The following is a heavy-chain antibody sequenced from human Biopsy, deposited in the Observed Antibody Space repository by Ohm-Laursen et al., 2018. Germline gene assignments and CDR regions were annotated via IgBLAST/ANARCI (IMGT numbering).Heavy chain of an antibody. CDR1: GCSICSDY. CDR2: IYYSGST. Sequence: TLSLTCPVSGCSICSDYWIWIRQTPRKVLEWIGNIYYSGSTNYNPSLKSRVTISVDTSKNQFSLRLNSVTAADTAVYYCARATNSTGWAFYYFYGMDVWGQGTTVTVSS. CDR3: ARATNSTGWAFYYFYGMDV. V-gene: IGHV4-59*01. D-gene: IGHD2/OR15-2a*01. J-gene: IGHJ6*02.